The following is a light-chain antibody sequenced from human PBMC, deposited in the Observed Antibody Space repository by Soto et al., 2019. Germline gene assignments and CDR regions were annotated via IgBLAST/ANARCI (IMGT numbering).Light chain of an antibody. CDR1: QSVLYSSNNKNY. Sequence: DIVMTQSPDPLAVSLGERATINCKSSQSVLYSSNNKNYLAWYQQKPGQPPKLLIFWASSRKSGVPDRFSGSGSGTDFTLTISSLQAEDVAVYYCQQYYSTPRTFGQGTKVEIK. J-gene: IGKJ1*01. CDR3: QQYYSTPRT. V-gene: IGKV4-1*01. CDR2: WAS.